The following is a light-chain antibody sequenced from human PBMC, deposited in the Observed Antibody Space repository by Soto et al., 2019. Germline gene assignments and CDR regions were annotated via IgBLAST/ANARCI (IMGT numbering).Light chain of an antibody. Sequence: ETVMTQSPVALSVSPGERATLSCRARQNVRKNLAWYQQKPGQAPRLLIYGASTRATGIPARFSGDGSGTEFTRTVDSLQSEDFVVYYCLQYDRWPLTFGQGTQLEIK. CDR1: QNVRKN. V-gene: IGKV3-15*01. CDR2: GAS. CDR3: LQYDRWPLT. J-gene: IGKJ5*01.